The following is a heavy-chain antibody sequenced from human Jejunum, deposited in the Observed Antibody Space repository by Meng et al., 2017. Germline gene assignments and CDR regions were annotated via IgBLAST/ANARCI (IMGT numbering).Heavy chain of an antibody. CDR3: ATIRGFDVECSGDCHSLDY. CDR1: GFTFSHGW. J-gene: IGHJ4*02. D-gene: IGHD2-21*02. CDR2: LKSYPSGGTA. V-gene: IGHV3-15*01. Sequence: GGSLRLSCAGSGFTFSHGWMSWVRQAPGKGLEWVGRLKSYPSGGTADYAAPVTGRFVISRDDSKNTLYLQMNSLKIEDTAVYYCATIRGFDVECSGDCHSLDYWGQGTLVTVSS.